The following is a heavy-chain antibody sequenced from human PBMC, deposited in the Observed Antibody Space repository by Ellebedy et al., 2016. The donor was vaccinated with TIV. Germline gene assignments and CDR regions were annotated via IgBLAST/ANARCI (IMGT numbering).Heavy chain of an antibody. J-gene: IGHJ4*02. Sequence: ASVKVSCKASGYTFTGYYMHWVRQAPGHGLEWMGWIIPNSGGTNYAQKFQGRVTMTRDTSISTAYMELSRLRSDDTATYYCARDLAGPFDYWGQGILVTVSS. CDR1: GYTFTGYY. CDR3: ARDLAGPFDY. CDR2: IIPNSGGT. V-gene: IGHV1-2*02.